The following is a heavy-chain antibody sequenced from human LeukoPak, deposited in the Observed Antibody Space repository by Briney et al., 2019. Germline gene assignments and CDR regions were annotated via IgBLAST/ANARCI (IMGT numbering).Heavy chain of an antibody. CDR2: IIPIFGTA. D-gene: IGHD3-22*01. V-gene: IGHV1-69*13. CDR3: ARERVNYYDSSGYYEYTLDY. J-gene: IGHJ4*02. Sequence: ASVKVSCKASGGTFSSYAISWVRQAPGQGLEWMGGIIPIFGTANYAQKFQGRVTITADESTSTAYMELSSLRSEDTAVYYCARERVNYYDSSGYYEYTLDYWGQGTLVTVSS. CDR1: GGTFSSYA.